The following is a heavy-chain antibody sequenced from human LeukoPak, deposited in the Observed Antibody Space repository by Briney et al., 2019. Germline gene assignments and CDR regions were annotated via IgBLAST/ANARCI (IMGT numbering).Heavy chain of an antibody. CDR2: MYYSGST. CDR3: ARPXAARPDRXTKYXXYGMDV. CDR1: GLSVSTSNYY. Sequence: SETLSLTCTVSGLSVSTSNYYWGWIRQPPGKGLEWIGSMYYSGSTYYNPSLRSRVTISVDTSKNQFSLKLSSVTAADMAVYYCARPXAARPDRXTKYXXYGMDVWGQXXXXXVSS. V-gene: IGHV4-39*01. D-gene: IGHD6-6*01. J-gene: IGHJ6*02.